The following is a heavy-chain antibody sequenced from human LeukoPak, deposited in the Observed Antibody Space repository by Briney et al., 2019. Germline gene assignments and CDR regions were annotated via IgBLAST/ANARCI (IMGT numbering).Heavy chain of an antibody. Sequence: PSETLSLTCTVSGGSISSSSYYWGWIRQPPGKGLEWIGRIYYMGSTYYNPSLKSRVTISVDTSKNHFSLKLSSMTAADTAMYYCARGSEYSRSIPLYLWGQGTLVTVSS. CDR3: ARGSEYSRSIPLYL. J-gene: IGHJ4*02. CDR2: IYYMGST. D-gene: IGHD6-6*01. V-gene: IGHV4-39*02. CDR1: GGSISSSSYY.